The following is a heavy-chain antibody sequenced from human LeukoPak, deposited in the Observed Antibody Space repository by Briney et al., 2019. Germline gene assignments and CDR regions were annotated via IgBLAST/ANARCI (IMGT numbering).Heavy chain of an antibody. V-gene: IGHV1-8*01. CDR3: ARGPPLLWFGQAQFQH. CDR2: MNPNSGNT. CDR1: GYTFTSYD. Sequence: ASVKVSCKASGYTFTSYDINWVRQATGQGLEWMGWMNPNSGNTGYAQKFQGRATMTRNTSISTAYMELSSLRSEDTAVYYCARGPPLLWFGQAQFQHWGQGTLVTVSS. J-gene: IGHJ1*01. D-gene: IGHD3-10*01.